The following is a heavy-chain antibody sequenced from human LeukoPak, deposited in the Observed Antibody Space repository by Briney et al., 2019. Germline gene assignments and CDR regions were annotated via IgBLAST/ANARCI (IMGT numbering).Heavy chain of an antibody. Sequence: PGESLRLSCAASGFTFSSYALSWVRQAPGKGLEWVSPVSRSGGSPYYADSVKGRFTISRDNYKNTLYMQMNSLRADDTAVYYCAKGSTEMATTIDYWGQGTLVTVSS. V-gene: IGHV3-23*01. CDR2: VSRSGGSP. CDR3: AKGSTEMATTIDY. CDR1: GFTFSSYA. J-gene: IGHJ4*02. D-gene: IGHD5-24*01.